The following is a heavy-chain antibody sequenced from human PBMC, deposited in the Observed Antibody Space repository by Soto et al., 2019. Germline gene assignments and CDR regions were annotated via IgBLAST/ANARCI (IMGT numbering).Heavy chain of an antibody. CDR3: VRVGVGIGNHFDS. D-gene: IGHD1-26*01. V-gene: IGHV4-59*12. CDR2: IHYSGRT. CDR1: NGSISGFY. J-gene: IGHJ4*02. Sequence: SETLSLTCSVSNGSISGFYWTWIRQPPGKILEWIGYIHYSGRTDYNPSLTSRATMSVGTSKNQFSLNLKSITAADTAVYYCVRVGVGIGNHFDSWGRGALVTVSS.